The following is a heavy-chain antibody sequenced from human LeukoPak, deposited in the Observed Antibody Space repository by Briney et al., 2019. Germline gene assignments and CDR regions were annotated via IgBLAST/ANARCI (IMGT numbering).Heavy chain of an antibody. Sequence: GGSLRLSCAATGFTFSSYEMNWVRQAPGKGLEWVSYISSSGSTIYYADSVKGRFTISRDNAKNSLYLQMNSLRAEDTAVYYCARHSGGSSWFTREKKSNWFDPWGQGTLVTVSS. D-gene: IGHD6-13*01. CDR1: GFTFSSYE. CDR2: ISSSGSTI. CDR3: ARHSGGSSWFTREKKSNWFDP. V-gene: IGHV3-48*03. J-gene: IGHJ5*02.